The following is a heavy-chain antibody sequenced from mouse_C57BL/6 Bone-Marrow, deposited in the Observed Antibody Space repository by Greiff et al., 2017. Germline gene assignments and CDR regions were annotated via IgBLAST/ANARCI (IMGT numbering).Heavy chain of an antibody. CDR1: GFSLTSYG. Sequence: VQLVESGPGLVQPSQSLSITCKVSGFSLTSYGVHWVRQSPGTGLEWRGVIWRGGSTDYNAAFMSRLSITKDNSMSQVFFKMNSLQAADTAIYYCAKTLFSTTVVADYAMDYWGQGTSVTVSS. D-gene: IGHD1-1*01. CDR2: IWRGGST. V-gene: IGHV2-5*01. J-gene: IGHJ4*01. CDR3: AKTLFSTTVVADYAMDY.